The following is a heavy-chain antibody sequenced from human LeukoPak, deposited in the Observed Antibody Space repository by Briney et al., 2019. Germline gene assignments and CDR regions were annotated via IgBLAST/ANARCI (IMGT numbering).Heavy chain of an antibody. J-gene: IGHJ3*02. D-gene: IGHD5-18*01. CDR1: GYTLTELS. Sequence: ASVKFSCKVSGYTLTELSMHWVRQAPGKGLEWMGGFDPEDGETIYAQKFQGRVTMTEDTSTDTAYMELSRLRSDDTAVYYCARVDWAAMVTRAFDIWGQGTMVTVSS. CDR3: ARVDWAAMVTRAFDI. V-gene: IGHV1-24*01. CDR2: FDPEDGET.